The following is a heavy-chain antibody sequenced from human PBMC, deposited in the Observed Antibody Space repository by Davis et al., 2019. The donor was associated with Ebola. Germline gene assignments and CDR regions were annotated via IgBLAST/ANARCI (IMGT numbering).Heavy chain of an antibody. J-gene: IGHJ4*02. CDR3: AKGDHFDWLLTPFDY. D-gene: IGHD3-9*01. V-gene: IGHV3-23*01. CDR2: ISDDGGST. Sequence: GGSLRLSCAASGFTFSSYAMSWVRQAPGKGLEWVSTISDDGGSTYYADSVKGRFTISRDNSKNTLYLQMNSLRAEDTAVYYCAKGDHFDWLLTPFDYWGQGTLVTVSS. CDR1: GFTFSSYA.